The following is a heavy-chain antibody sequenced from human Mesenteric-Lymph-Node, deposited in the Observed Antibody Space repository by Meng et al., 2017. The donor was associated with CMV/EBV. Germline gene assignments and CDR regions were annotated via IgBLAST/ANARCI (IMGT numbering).Heavy chain of an antibody. CDR1: GYTFTGYY. J-gene: IGHJ5*02. CDR3: TLYSSGWYKGFDP. V-gene: IGHV1-2*02. CDR2: INPYNGAA. D-gene: IGHD6-19*01. Sequence: ASVKVSCKASGYTFTGYYIHWVRQAPGQGLECMGWINPYNGAATYAQKFQGRVTMTRDTSISTAYMELSRLRSDDTAVFYCTLYSSGWYKGFDPWGQGTLVTVSS.